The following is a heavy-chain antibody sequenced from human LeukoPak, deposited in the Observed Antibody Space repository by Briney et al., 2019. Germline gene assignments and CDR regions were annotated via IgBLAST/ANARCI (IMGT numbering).Heavy chain of an antibody. D-gene: IGHD3-10*01. CDR3: AREAVHYGSGSHDY. CDR2: MHSSGSA. V-gene: IGHV4-4*07. Sequence: SETLSLTCTVSGGSISSYYWSWIRQPAGKGLEWIGRMHSSGSANYNPSIKSRVTMSLDTSKNQFSLKVDSVTAADTAMYYCAREAVHYGSGSHDYWGQGTLVAVSS. CDR1: GGSISSYY. J-gene: IGHJ4*02.